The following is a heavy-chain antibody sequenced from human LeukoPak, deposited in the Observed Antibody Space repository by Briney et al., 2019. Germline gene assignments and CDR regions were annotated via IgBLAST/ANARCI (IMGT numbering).Heavy chain of an antibody. CDR1: GYTFTSYG. CDR3: ARVGPMVRGASNRGFDY. Sequence: ASVKVSCKASGYTFTSYGISWVRQAPGQGLEWMGWISAYNGNTNYAQKLQGRVTMTTDTSTSTAYMELRSLRSDDTAVYYCARVGPMVRGASNRGFDYWGQGTLVTVSS. V-gene: IGHV1-18*01. J-gene: IGHJ4*02. D-gene: IGHD3-10*01. CDR2: ISAYNGNT.